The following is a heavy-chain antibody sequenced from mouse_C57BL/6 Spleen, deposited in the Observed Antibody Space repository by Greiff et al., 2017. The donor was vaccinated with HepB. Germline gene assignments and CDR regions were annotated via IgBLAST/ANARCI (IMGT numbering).Heavy chain of an antibody. V-gene: IGHV14-4*01. J-gene: IGHJ1*03. CDR3: TTGVYFDV. CDR2: IDPENGDT. Sequence: VQLKESGAELVRPGASVKLSCTASGFNIKDDYMHWVKQRPEQGLEWIGWIDPENGDTEYASKFQGKATITADTSSNTAYLQLSSLTSEDTAVYYCTTGVYFDVWGTGTTVTVSS. CDR1: GFNIKDDY.